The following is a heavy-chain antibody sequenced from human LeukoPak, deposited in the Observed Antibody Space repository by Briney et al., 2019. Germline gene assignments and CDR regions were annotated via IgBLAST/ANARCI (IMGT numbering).Heavy chain of an antibody. Sequence: SETLSLTCAAYGGSFSGYYWSWIRQPPGKGLEWIGEINHSGSTNYNPSLKSRVTISVHTFKNQFSLKLSSVTAADTAVYYCARTREKGGYYYHDAFDIWGQGTMVTVSS. V-gene: IGHV4-34*01. J-gene: IGHJ3*02. CDR1: GGSFSGYY. CDR2: INHSGST. CDR3: ARTREKGGYYYHDAFDI. D-gene: IGHD3-22*01.